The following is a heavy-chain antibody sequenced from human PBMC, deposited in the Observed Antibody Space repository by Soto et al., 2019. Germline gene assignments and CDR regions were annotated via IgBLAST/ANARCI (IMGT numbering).Heavy chain of an antibody. CDR3: ARSHRDNWGSPDYFDS. D-gene: IGHD7-27*01. CDR2: IYYNGDT. Sequence: QVQLQESDPGLVKPSQTLSLTCTVSGGSISSVGYYWSWLRQHPGKGLEWIGYIYYNGDTYYNPSLRSRVSISIDTAKNQFSLRLTSVTAADTAVYYCARSHRDNWGSPDYFDSWGQGTLVTVSS. J-gene: IGHJ4*02. CDR1: GGSISSVGYY. V-gene: IGHV4-31*03.